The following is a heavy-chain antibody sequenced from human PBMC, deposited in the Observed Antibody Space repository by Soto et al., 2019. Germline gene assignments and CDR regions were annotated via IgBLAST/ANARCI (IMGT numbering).Heavy chain of an antibody. Sequence: SVKVSCKASGGTFSSYAISWVRQAPGQGLEWMGGIIPIFGTANYAQKFQGRATITADESTSTAYMELSSLRSEDTAVYYCARGHHVLRFLERSPPFDYWGQGTLVTVST. D-gene: IGHD3-3*01. J-gene: IGHJ4*02. CDR3: ARGHHVLRFLERSPPFDY. CDR2: IIPIFGTA. CDR1: GGTFSSYA. V-gene: IGHV1-69*13.